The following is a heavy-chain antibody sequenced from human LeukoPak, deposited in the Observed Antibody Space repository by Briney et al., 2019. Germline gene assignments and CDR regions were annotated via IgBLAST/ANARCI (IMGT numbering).Heavy chain of an antibody. J-gene: IGHJ4*02. CDR1: GYSISSGYY. D-gene: IGHD3-10*01. V-gene: IGHV4-38-2*02. CDR2: IFYSGTT. Sequence: SETLSLTCTVSGYSISSGYYWGWIRQPPGKGLEWIGSIFYSGTTYYNPSLKSRVTTSVDTSKNQFSLKLNSVTAADTAVYYCARDTSSFYYYGSGSYLEYWGQGTLVTVSS. CDR3: ARDTSSFYYYGSGSYLEY.